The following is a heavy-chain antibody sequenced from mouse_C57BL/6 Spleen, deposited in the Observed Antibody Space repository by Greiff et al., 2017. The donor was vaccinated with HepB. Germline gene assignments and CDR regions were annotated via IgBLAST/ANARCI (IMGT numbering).Heavy chain of an antibody. CDR2: INPSSGYT. J-gene: IGHJ2*01. V-gene: IGHV1-4*01. CDR3: ASSLNYFAFDY. CDR1: GYTFTSYT. D-gene: IGHD1-1*01. Sequence: VQLQQSGAELARPGASVKMSCKASGYTFTSYTMHWVKQRPGQGLEWIGYINPSSGYTKYNQKFKDKATLTADKSSSTAYMQLSSLTSEDSAVYYCASSLNYFAFDYWGQGTTLTVSS.